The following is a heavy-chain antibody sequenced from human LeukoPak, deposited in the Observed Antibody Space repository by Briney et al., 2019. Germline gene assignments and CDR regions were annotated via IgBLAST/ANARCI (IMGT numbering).Heavy chain of an antibody. CDR3: ARRFDS. CDR1: GFTFSTYN. Sequence: GGSLRLPCAASGFTFSTYNMNWVRQAPGKGLEWVSYISSRSSTIYYADSVKGRFTISRDDAKNSLYLQMNNLRDEDTAVYYCARRFDSWGQGTLVTVSS. V-gene: IGHV3-48*02. J-gene: IGHJ4*02. CDR2: ISSRSSTI.